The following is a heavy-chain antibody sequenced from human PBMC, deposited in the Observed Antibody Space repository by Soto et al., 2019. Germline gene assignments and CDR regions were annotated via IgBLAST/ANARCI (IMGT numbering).Heavy chain of an antibody. D-gene: IGHD3-10*01. Sequence: ASVKVSCKASGYTFTSYYMHWVRQAPGQGLEWMGIINPSGGSTSYAQKFQGRVTMTRDTSTSTVYMELSSLRSEDTAVYYCARDRIPLFGDPNYFDYWGQGTLVTVSS. CDR3: ARDRIPLFGDPNYFDY. CDR2: INPSGGST. CDR1: GYTFTSYY. J-gene: IGHJ4*02. V-gene: IGHV1-46*01.